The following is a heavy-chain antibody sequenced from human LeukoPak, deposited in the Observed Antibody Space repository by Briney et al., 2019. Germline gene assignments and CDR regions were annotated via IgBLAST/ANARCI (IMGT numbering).Heavy chain of an antibody. CDR1: GYTFTSYY. CDR3: ARDARYIVVVPAAIKGAWFDP. V-gene: IGHV1-46*01. Sequence: ASVKVSCKASGYTFTSYYMHWVRQAPGQGLEWMGIINPSGGSTSCAQKFQGRVTMTRDMSTSTVYMELSSLRSEDTAVYYCARDARYIVVVPAAIKGAWFDPWGQGTLVTVSS. CDR2: INPSGGST. D-gene: IGHD2-2*02. J-gene: IGHJ5*02.